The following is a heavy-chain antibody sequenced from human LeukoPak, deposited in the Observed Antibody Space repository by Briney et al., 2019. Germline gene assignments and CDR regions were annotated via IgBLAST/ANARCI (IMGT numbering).Heavy chain of an antibody. Sequence: SETLSLTCTVSGGSISSGGYYWSWIRQHPGKGLEWIGYIYYSGSTYYIPSLKSRVTISVDTSKNQFSLKLSSVTAADTAVYYCATGGLDCSSTSCYGNWFDPWGQGTLVTVSS. V-gene: IGHV4-31*03. CDR3: ATGGLDCSSTSCYGNWFDP. D-gene: IGHD2-2*01. CDR1: GGSISSGGYY. J-gene: IGHJ5*02. CDR2: IYYSGST.